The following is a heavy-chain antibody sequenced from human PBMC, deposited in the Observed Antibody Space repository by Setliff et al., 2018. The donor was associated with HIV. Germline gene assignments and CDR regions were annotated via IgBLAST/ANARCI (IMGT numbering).Heavy chain of an antibody. V-gene: IGHV1-69-2*01. Sequence: ASVKVSCKASGYTFTDYYIHWVQQAPGTGLEWMGRVDPEDGETTYAEKFQGRITITADTSTDTAYLELSSLRSEDSAFYYCTTPLESSGYFGSDYFDYWGQGALVTV. J-gene: IGHJ4*02. CDR2: VDPEDGET. CDR3: TTPLESSGYFGSDYFDY. D-gene: IGHD3-22*01. CDR1: GYTFTDYY.